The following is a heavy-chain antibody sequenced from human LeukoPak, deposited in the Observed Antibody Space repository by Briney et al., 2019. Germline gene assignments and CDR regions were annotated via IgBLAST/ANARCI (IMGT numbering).Heavy chain of an antibody. Sequence: GGSLRLSCAASGFTFSSYSMNWVRQAPGKALEWVSSISSSSSYIYYADSVKGRFTISRDNAKNSLYLQMNSLRAEDTAVYYCARWSQEWPNYYYGMDVWGQGTTVTVSS. CDR3: ARWSQEWPNYYYGMDV. V-gene: IGHV3-21*01. CDR2: ISSSSSYI. CDR1: GFTFSSYS. J-gene: IGHJ6*02. D-gene: IGHD3-3*01.